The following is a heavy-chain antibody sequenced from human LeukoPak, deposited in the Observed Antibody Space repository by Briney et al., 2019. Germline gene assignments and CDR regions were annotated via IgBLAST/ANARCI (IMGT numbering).Heavy chain of an antibody. CDR1: GFTFSSYW. D-gene: IGHD6-13*01. J-gene: IGHJ6*02. V-gene: IGHV3-74*01. CDR2: INSDGSST. CDR3: ARMEAAAGPAYYYGMDV. Sequence: GGSLRLSCAASGFTFSSYWMHWVRQAPGKGLVWVSRINSDGSSTSYADSVKGRFTISRDNAKNTLYLQMNSLRAEDTAVYYCARMEAAAGPAYYYGMDVWGQGTTVTVSS.